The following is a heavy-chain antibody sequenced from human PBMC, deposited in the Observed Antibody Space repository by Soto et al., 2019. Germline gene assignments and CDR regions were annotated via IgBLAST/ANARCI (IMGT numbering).Heavy chain of an antibody. J-gene: IGHJ4*02. CDR1: GGTFSSYT. D-gene: IGHD3-16*01. CDR3: ARDLGDPLGY. V-gene: IGHV1-69*08. Sequence: QVQLVQSGAEVKKPGSSVKVSCKASGGTFSSYTISWVRQAPGQGLEWMGRIIPILGIANYAQKFQGRVTIXVDKSTSTAYMELSSLRSEDTAVYYCARDLGDPLGYWGQGTLVTVSS. CDR2: IIPILGIA.